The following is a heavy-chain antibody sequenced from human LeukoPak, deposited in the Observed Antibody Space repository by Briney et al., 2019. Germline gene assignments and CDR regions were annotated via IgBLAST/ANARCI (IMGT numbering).Heavy chain of an antibody. CDR3: GRGKVTRDWYFDL. CDR2: INHSGNT. D-gene: IGHD3-10*01. CDR1: GGSFSDFH. J-gene: IGHJ2*01. V-gene: IGHV4-34*01. Sequence: SETLSLTCTAYGGSFSDFHWSWIRLPPGKGLEWIGEINHSGNTNYNPSLKSRVTISIDTSKNQFSLKLSSVTAADTAVYYCGRGKVTRDWYFDLWGRGTLVTVSS.